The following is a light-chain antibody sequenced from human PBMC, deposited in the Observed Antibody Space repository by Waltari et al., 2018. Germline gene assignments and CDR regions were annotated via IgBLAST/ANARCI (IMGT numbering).Light chain of an antibody. CDR1: SSDVGGYNY. J-gene: IGLJ1*01. CDR2: DVS. CDR3: SSYTSSSPYV. Sequence: QSALTQPASVSGSPGPSITISCTGTSSDVGGYNYVSWYQQHPGKAPKLMLYDVSNRPSGVSNRFSGSKSGNTASLTISGLQAEDEADYYCSSYTSSSPYVFGTGTKVTVL. V-gene: IGLV2-14*03.